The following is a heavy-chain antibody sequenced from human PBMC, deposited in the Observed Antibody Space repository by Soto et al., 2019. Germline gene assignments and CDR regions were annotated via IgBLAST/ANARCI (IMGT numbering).Heavy chain of an antibody. CDR3: ARESLKESITMTVVVDY. Sequence: PGGSLRLSCAASGFTFSNYGMHWVRQAPGKGLEWVAVIWYDGNNKYYADSVKGRFTISRDNSNNTLYVQMTSLRAEDTAVYYCARESLKESITMTVVVDYWGQGTLVTVSS. V-gene: IGHV3-33*01. CDR1: GFTFSNYG. D-gene: IGHD3-22*01. CDR2: IWYDGNNK. J-gene: IGHJ4*02.